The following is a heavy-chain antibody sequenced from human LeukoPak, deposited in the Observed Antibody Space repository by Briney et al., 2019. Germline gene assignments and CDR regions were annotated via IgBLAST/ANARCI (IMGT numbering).Heavy chain of an antibody. V-gene: IGHV3-23*01. CDR1: GFTFNAYA. Sequence: GGSLRLSCAASGFTFNAYAMTWVRQAPGKGLEWVSSISGRGDDTYYADSVKGRFTVSRDNSRNTLFLQMNSLSPDDTAIYYCAQGENFYFGSGTYQPNWGQGTLVTVSS. D-gene: IGHD3-10*01. J-gene: IGHJ4*02. CDR3: AQGENFYFGSGTYQPN. CDR2: ISGRGDDT.